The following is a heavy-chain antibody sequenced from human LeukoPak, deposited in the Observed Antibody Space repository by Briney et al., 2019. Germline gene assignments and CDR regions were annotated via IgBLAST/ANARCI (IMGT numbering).Heavy chain of an antibody. J-gene: IGHJ4*02. D-gene: IGHD6-6*01. Sequence: ASVKVSCKASGYTFTSYYMHWVRQAPGQGLEWMAIINTSGGSTSYAQKFQGRVTMTRDTSTSTVYMELSSLRSEDTAVYYCARDGPRIAALGEDFDYWGQGTLVTVSS. V-gene: IGHV1-46*01. CDR1: GYTFTSYY. CDR3: ARDGPRIAALGEDFDY. CDR2: INTSGGST.